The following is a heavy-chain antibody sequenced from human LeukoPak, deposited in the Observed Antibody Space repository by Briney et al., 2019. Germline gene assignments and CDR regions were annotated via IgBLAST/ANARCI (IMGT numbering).Heavy chain of an antibody. Sequence: SVTVSFTASGGTFISYAISLVRQAPGQGLEWVGRIIPILGIANYAQKFQGRVTITADKSTSTAYMELSSLRSEDTAVYYCARDLGYCSGGSCYSGDWFDPWGQGTLVTVSS. D-gene: IGHD2-15*01. CDR3: ARDLGYCSGGSCYSGDWFDP. V-gene: IGHV1-69*04. CDR1: GGTFISYA. J-gene: IGHJ5*02. CDR2: IIPILGIA.